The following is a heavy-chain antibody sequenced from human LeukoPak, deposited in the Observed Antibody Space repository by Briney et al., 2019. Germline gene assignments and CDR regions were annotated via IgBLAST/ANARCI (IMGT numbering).Heavy chain of an antibody. CDR2: FDPEDGET. Sequence: ASVKVSCKVSGYTLTELSMHWVRQAPGKGLEWKGGFDPEDGETIYAQKFQGRVTMTEDTSTDTAYMELSSLRSEDTAVYYCATGLVVVTLFDYWGQGTLVTVSS. V-gene: IGHV1-24*01. D-gene: IGHD3-22*01. CDR3: ATGLVVVTLFDY. J-gene: IGHJ4*02. CDR1: GYTLTELS.